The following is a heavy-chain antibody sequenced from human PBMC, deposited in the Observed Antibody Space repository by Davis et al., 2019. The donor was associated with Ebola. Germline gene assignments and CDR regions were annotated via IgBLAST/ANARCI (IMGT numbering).Heavy chain of an antibody. CDR1: GYTFTSYG. J-gene: IGHJ4*02. V-gene: IGHV1-18*01. CDR3: ARASHYSNSPSY. CDR2: ISAYNGNT. D-gene: IGHD4-11*01. Sequence: ASVKVSCKASGYTFTSYGISWVRQAPGQGLEWMGWISAYNGNTNYAQKLQGRVTMTTDTSTSTAYMELSSLRSEDTAVYYCARASHYSNSPSYWGQGTLVTVSS.